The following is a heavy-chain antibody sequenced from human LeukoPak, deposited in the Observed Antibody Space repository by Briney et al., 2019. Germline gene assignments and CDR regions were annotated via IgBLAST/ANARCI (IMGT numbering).Heavy chain of an antibody. D-gene: IGHD3-16*01. V-gene: IGHV4-34*01. CDR3: ARARLGNVAARRTSGQEYFQH. CDR2: INHSGST. J-gene: IGHJ1*01. Sequence: SETLSLTCAVYGGSFSGYYWSWIRQPPGKGLEWIGDINHSGSTNYNPSLKSRVTISVDTSKNQFSLKLSSVTAADTAVSDCARARLGNVAARRTSGQEYFQHCGQGTLVTVSS. CDR1: GGSFSGYY.